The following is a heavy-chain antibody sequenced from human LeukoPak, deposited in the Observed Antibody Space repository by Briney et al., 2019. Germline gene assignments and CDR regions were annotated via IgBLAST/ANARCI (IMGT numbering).Heavy chain of an antibody. CDR2: IYYSGST. D-gene: IGHD3-16*02. J-gene: IGHJ6*02. Sequence: PSETLSLTCTVSGGSISSSSYYWGWIRQPPGKGLEWIGSIYYSGSTYYNPSLKSRVTISVDTSKNQFSLKLSSVTAADTAVYYCARPQPSGVWGSYRYPMDVWGQGTTVTVSS. CDR3: ARPQPSGVWGSYRYPMDV. V-gene: IGHV4-39*01. CDR1: GGSISSSSYY.